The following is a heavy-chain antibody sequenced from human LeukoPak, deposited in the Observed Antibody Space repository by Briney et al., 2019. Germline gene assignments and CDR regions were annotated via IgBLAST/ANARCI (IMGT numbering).Heavy chain of an antibody. CDR2: IYHSGST. Sequence: SETLSLTCAVSGGSISSGGYSWSWTRQPPGKGLEWIGYIYHSGSTYYNPSLKSRVTISVDRSKNQFSLKLSSVTAADTAVYYCARLTNDAFDIWGQGTMVTVSS. D-gene: IGHD3-9*01. V-gene: IGHV4-30-2*01. J-gene: IGHJ3*02. CDR1: GGSISSGGYS. CDR3: ARLTNDAFDI.